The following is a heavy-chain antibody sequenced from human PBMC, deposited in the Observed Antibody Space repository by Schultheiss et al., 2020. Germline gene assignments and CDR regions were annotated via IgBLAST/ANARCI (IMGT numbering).Heavy chain of an antibody. CDR2: INQDGSEK. CDR3: ARIGYSSSSDDY. J-gene: IGHJ4*02. Sequence: GGSLRLSCAASGFTFSNYWMSWVRQAPGKGLEWMANINQDGSEKKYVDSVKGRFTISRDNAKNSLYLQMNSLRVEDTAVYYCARIGYSSSSDDYWGQGTLVTVSS. D-gene: IGHD6-6*01. CDR1: GFTFSNYW. V-gene: IGHV3-7*04.